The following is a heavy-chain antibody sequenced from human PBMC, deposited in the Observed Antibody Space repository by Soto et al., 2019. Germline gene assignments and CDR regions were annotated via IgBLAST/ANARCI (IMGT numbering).Heavy chain of an antibody. CDR2: ISGSGGST. Sequence: GGSLRLSCAASGFTFSSYAMSWVRQAPGKGLEWVSAISGSGGSTYYADSVKGRFTISRDNSKNTLYLQMNSLRAEDTAVYYCAKASVAVAGSYYYMDVWGKGTTVTVSS. V-gene: IGHV3-23*01. CDR1: GFTFSSYA. D-gene: IGHD6-19*01. J-gene: IGHJ6*03. CDR3: AKASVAVAGSYYYMDV.